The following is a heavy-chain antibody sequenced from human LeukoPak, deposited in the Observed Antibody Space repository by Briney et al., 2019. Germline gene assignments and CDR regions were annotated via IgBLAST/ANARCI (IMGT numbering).Heavy chain of an antibody. Sequence: SETLSLTCTVSGGSLSSYYWSWIRQPPGKGLEWIGHISYSGNTNYNPSLKSRVTISLDTSKNQFSLKLSSVTAADTAVYYCARVAVPYYGMDVWGQGTTVTVSS. CDR3: ARVAVPYYGMDV. D-gene: IGHD4-17*01. CDR1: GGSLSSYY. V-gene: IGHV4-59*01. J-gene: IGHJ6*02. CDR2: ISYSGNT.